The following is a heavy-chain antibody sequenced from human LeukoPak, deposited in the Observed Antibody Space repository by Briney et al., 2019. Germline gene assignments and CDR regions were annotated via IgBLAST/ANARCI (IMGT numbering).Heavy chain of an antibody. CDR3: ARDLHTSGSIALDS. V-gene: IGHV3-48*03. CDR1: GFTFSYYE. CDR2: ISGSGETR. J-gene: IGHJ4*02. D-gene: IGHD3-22*01. Sequence: SGGSLRLSCAASGFTFSYYEMNWARQAPGKGLEWISYISGSGETRSYADSVRGRFTISRDNANYSLNLQMNSLRAEDTAVYYCARDLHTSGSIALDSWGQGILVIVSS.